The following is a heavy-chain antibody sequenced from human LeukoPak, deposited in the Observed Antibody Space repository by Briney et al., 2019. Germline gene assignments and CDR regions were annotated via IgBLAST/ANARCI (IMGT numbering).Heavy chain of an antibody. J-gene: IGHJ4*02. V-gene: IGHV3-23*01. CDR1: GFTFSSYA. CDR3: AKVSSSSGYFIH. CDR2: ISVSGGST. Sequence: GGSLRLSCAASGFTFSSYAIHWVRQAPGKGLEWVLGISVSGGSTYYADSVKGRFTISRDNSKNTLYLQMNSLRVGDTAVYYCAKVSSSSGYFIHWGQGTLVTVSS. D-gene: IGHD3-22*01.